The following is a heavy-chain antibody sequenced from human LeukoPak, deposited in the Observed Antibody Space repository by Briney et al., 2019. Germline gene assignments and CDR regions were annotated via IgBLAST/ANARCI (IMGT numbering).Heavy chain of an antibody. D-gene: IGHD2-2*01. V-gene: IGHV3-23*01. CDR1: GFTFSSYA. J-gene: IGHJ4*02. CDR2: ISGSGGST. CDR3: AKSIVVVPAAIHDY. Sequence: GGSLRLSCAASGFTFSSYAMSWVRQAPGKGLEWVSSISGSGGSTHYADSVKGRFTISRDNSKNTLYLQMNSLRAEDTAVYYCAKSIVVVPAAIHDYWGQGTLVTVSS.